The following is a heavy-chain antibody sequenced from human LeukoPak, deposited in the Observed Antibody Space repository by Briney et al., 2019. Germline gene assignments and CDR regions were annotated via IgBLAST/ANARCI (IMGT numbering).Heavy chain of an antibody. J-gene: IGHJ4*02. V-gene: IGHV4-31*03. D-gene: IGHD3-22*01. CDR3: ARTSGYTDS. CDR1: GGSISSGGYY. CDR2: IYYSGST. Sequence: SQTLSLTCTLSGGSISSGGYYWSWIRQHPGKGLEWIGYIYYSGSTYYNPSLMGRVIISVDTSKNQFSPKLSSVTAADTAVYYCARTSGYTDSWGQGTLVPVSS.